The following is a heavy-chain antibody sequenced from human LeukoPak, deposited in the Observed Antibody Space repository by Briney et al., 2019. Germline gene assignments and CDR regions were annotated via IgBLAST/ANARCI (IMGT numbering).Heavy chain of an antibody. V-gene: IGHV4-39*06. CDR1: GGSISSSSYY. J-gene: IGHJ6*03. CDR3: ARGMDDFWSTYYYYMDV. CDR2: IYYSGST. Sequence: PSETLSLTCTVSGGSISSSSYYWGWIRQPPGKGLEWIGSIYYSGSTYYNPSLKSRVTISVDTSKNQFPLKLSSVTAADTAVYYCARGMDDFWSTYYYYMDVWGKGTTVTVSS. D-gene: IGHD3-3*01.